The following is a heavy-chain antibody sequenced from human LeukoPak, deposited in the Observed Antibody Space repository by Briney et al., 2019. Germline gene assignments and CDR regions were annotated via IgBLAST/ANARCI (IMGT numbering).Heavy chain of an antibody. CDR2: INPNSGGT. CDR1: GYTFTSYY. D-gene: IGHD3-22*01. V-gene: IGHV1-2*02. Sequence: ASVKVSCKASGYTFTSYYMHWVRQAPGQGLEWMGWINPNSGGTNYAQKFQGRVTMTRDTSISTAYMELSRLRSDDTAVYYCARLSEAEYYYDSSGYYYDYWGQGTLVTVSS. J-gene: IGHJ4*02. CDR3: ARLSEAEYYYDSSGYYYDY.